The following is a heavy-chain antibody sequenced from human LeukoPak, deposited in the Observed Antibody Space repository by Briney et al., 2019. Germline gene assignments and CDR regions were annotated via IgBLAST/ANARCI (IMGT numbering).Heavy chain of an antibody. V-gene: IGHV4-34*01. CDR3: ARDVSSGYYYNSFAFDI. D-gene: IGHD3-22*01. CDR2: INHSGST. CDR1: GGSFSGYY. Sequence: SETLSLTCAVYGGSFSGYYWSWIRQPPGKGLEWIGEINHSGSTNYNPSLKSRVTISVDTSKNQFSLKLSSVTAADTAVYYCARDVSSGYYYNSFAFDIWGQGTMVTASS. J-gene: IGHJ3*02.